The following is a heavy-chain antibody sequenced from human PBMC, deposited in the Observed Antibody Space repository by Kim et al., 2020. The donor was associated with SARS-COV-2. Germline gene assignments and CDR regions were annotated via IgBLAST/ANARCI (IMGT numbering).Heavy chain of an antibody. J-gene: IGHJ4*02. V-gene: IGHV4-31*03. CDR2: IYYGGNT. CDR3: ARDDSLGGFDY. D-gene: IGHD7-27*01. Sequence: SETLSLTCTVSGDSITSGGYYWNWIRQQPGKGLEWIGSIYYGGNTHDIPSLKSRLTISVDTSKNHFSLNLNSATAADTAVYYCARDDSLGGFDYWGQGIRVTVSA. CDR1: GDSITSGGYY.